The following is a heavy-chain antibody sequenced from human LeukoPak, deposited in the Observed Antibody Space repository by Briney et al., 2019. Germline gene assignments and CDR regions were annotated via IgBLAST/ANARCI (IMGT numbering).Heavy chain of an antibody. J-gene: IGHJ4*02. V-gene: IGHV3-23*01. CDR2: IGYSGSDT. CDR1: GFTLSSYE. CDR3: ARVGRGYSFKVYYLDY. Sequence: GGSLRLSCIVSGFTLSSYEMTWFRQAPGKGLEWVSSIGYSGSDTHYADSVKGRFTISRDNSNNTLCLQMNSLRAEDTAVYYCARVGRGYSFKVYYLDYWGQGTLVTVSS. D-gene: IGHD5-18*01.